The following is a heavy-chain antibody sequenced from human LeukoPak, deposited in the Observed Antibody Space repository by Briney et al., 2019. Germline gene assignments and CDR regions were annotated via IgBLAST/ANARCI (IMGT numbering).Heavy chain of an antibody. CDR3: AREYSGYDFGYFDY. D-gene: IGHD5-12*01. Sequence: GGSLRLSCAAVGFTFSSYSISWVRQAPGEGLEWVSVIYSGGSTYYADSVKGRFTISRDNSKNTLYLQMNSLRAEDTAVYYCAREYSGYDFGYFDYWGQGTLVTVSS. J-gene: IGHJ4*02. CDR1: GFTFSSYS. CDR2: IYSGGST. V-gene: IGHV3-66*01.